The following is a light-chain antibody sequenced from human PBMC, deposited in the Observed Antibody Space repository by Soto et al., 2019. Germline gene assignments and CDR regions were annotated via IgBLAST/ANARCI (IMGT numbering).Light chain of an antibody. V-gene: IGKV3-11*01. CDR1: QSVNRF. CDR2: DAS. CDR3: KERYYWPPGT. Sequence: EIVLTQSPATLSLSPGERATLSCRASQSVNRFLAWYQHKPGQAPRLLIYDASNRVTDIPPRFSGSGSGTDFTFTIRSLEREVFAVYYCKERYYWPPGTFGQGTKLTIK. J-gene: IGKJ2*01.